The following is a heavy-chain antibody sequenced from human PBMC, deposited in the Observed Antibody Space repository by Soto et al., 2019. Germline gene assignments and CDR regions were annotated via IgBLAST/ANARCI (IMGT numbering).Heavy chain of an antibody. V-gene: IGHV3-23*01. CDR3: AKDYYDSSGYYYFWFDP. CDR2: ISGSGGST. J-gene: IGHJ5*02. Sequence: EVQLLESGGGLVQPGGSLRLSCAASGFTFSSYAMSWVRQAPGKGLEWVSAISGSGGSTYYADSVKGRFTISRDNSKNTLYLQMNSLRAEDTAVYYCAKDYYDSSGYYYFWFDPWGQGTLVTVSS. CDR1: GFTFSSYA. D-gene: IGHD3-22*01.